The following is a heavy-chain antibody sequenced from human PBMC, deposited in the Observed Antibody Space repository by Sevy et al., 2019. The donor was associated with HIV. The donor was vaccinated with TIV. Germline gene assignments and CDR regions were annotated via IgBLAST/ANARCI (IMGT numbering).Heavy chain of an antibody. Sequence: SQTLSLTCVISGDSVSSSNAAWNWIRQSPSRGLEWLGRTYFRSQWYNDYAPSVRGRITINPDTSKNQFSLQLNSVTPDDTAVYFCSRDVGNLWPQRFDSWGQGTLVTVSS. D-gene: IGHD2-2*01. V-gene: IGHV6-1*01. CDR1: GDSVSSSNAA. J-gene: IGHJ4*02. CDR3: SRDVGNLWPQRFDS. CDR2: TYFRSQWYN.